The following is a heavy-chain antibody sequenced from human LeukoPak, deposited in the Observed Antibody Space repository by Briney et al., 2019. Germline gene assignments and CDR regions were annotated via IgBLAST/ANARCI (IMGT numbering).Heavy chain of an antibody. V-gene: IGHV5-51*01. CDR1: GYDFTSYF. D-gene: IGHD3-16*01. CDR3: ARRSNVYYYYGMDV. J-gene: IGHJ6*02. Sequence: GESLKISCKADGYDFTSYFIGWVRQMPGKGLEWMGIIYPGDSDARYSPSFQGQVTISVDKSISTTYLQWSSLKASDTAMYYCARRSNVYYYYGMDVWGQGTTVTVS. CDR2: IYPGDSDA.